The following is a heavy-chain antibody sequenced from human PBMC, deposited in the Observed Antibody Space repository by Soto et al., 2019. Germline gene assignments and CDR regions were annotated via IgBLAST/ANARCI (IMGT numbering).Heavy chain of an antibody. CDR1: GGSISSSSYY. CDR3: ARRTPYYDFWSGYYNRAYYYYMDV. D-gene: IGHD3-3*01. Sequence: QLQLQESGPGLVKPSETLSLTCTVSGGSISSSSYYWGWIRQPPGKGLEWIGSIYYSGSTYYNPSLKSRVPISGDTSKNQFSLKLSSVTAADTAVYYCARRTPYYDFWSGYYNRAYYYYMDVWGKGTTVTVSS. CDR2: IYYSGST. J-gene: IGHJ6*03. V-gene: IGHV4-39*01.